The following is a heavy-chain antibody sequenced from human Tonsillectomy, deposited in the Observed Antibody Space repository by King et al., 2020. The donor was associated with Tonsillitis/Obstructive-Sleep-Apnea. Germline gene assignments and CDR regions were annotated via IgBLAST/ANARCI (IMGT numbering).Heavy chain of an antibody. CDR2: IYWDDDK. Sequence: TLKESGPTLVKPTQTLTLTCTFSGFSLSTSGVVVGWIRPPPGKALGWLSLIYWDDDKRYSPSLKSSLTITKDTTKNQVVLTMTNMDPVDTATYYCARYYGLDYFDYWGQGTLVTVSS. V-gene: IGHV2-5*02. CDR3: ARYYGLDYFDY. CDR1: GFSLSTSGVV. J-gene: IGHJ4*02. D-gene: IGHD4-17*01.